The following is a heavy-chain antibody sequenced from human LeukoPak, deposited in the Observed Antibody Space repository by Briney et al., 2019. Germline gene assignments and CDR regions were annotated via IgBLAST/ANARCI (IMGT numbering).Heavy chain of an antibody. D-gene: IGHD6-13*01. J-gene: IGHJ4*02. CDR1: GFTFDDYA. CDR2: ISWNSGSI. Sequence: GGSLRLSCAASGFTFDDYAMHWVRRAPGKGPEWVSGISWNSGSIGYADSVKGRFTISRDNAKNSLYLQMNSLRAEDTALYYCAKAAGYSSSWYYFDYWGQGTLVTVSS. V-gene: IGHV3-9*01. CDR3: AKAAGYSSSWYYFDY.